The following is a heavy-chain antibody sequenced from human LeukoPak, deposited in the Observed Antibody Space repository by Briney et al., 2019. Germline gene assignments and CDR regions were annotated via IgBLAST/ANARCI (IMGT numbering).Heavy chain of an antibody. CDR2: ISGSGGST. V-gene: IGHV3-23*01. D-gene: IGHD4-17*01. J-gene: IGHJ4*02. CDR3: AKFERTTVIQSGPSDY. CDR1: GFTFSSYW. Sequence: PGGSXRLSCAASGFTFSSYWMSWVRQAPGKGMEWVSAISGSGGSTHYADSVKGRFTISRDNSKNTLYLQMNSLRAEDTAVYYCAKFERTTVIQSGPSDYWGQGTLVTVSS.